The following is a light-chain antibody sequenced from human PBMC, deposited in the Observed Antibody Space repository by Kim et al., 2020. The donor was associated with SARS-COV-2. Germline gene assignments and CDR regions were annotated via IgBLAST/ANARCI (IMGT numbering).Light chain of an antibody. J-gene: IGLJ2*01. Sequence: GQSITISCTGTSRDVGGYNYVSWYQQHPGKAPKLMIYDVSNRPSGVANRLSGSKSGNTASLTISGLQAEDEADYYCSSYTSSSTVVFGGGTQLTVL. V-gene: IGLV2-14*03. CDR1: SRDVGGYNY. CDR2: DVS. CDR3: SSYTSSSTVV.